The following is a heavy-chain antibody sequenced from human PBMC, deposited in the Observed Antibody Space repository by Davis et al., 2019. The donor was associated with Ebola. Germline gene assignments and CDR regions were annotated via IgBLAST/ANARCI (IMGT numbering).Heavy chain of an antibody. CDR2: ISAYNGNT. CDR3: ARDGYSSGGDRVDY. J-gene: IGHJ4*02. Sequence: ASVKVSCKASGYTFITFGFSWVRQAPGQGLEWMGWISAYNGNTNYAQKLQGRVTMTTDTSTSTAYMELRSLRSDDTAVYYCARDGYSSGGDRVDYWGQGTLVTVSS. V-gene: IGHV1-18*01. CDR1: GYTFITFG. D-gene: IGHD6-19*01.